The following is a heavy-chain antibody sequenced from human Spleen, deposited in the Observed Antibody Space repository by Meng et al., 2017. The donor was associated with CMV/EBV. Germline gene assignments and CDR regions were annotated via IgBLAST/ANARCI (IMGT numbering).Heavy chain of an antibody. J-gene: IGHJ4*02. CDR3: ARARPRSCSVTSCQYYFDY. V-gene: IGHV1-2*02. CDR2: INPNSGDT. D-gene: IGHD2-2*01. CDR1: RYTFTDYY. Sequence: ASVKVSCKASRYTFTDYYIHWVRQAPGQGLEWMGWINPNSGDTNCTQKFQGRVTMTRGTSISTADMELSRLTSDDTAVYYCARARPRSCSVTSCQYYFDYWGQGTLVTVSS.